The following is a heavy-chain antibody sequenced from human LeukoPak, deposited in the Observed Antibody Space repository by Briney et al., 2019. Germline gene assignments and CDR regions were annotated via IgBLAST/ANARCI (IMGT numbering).Heavy chain of an antibody. J-gene: IGHJ4*02. CDR3: ARVPVDWGDILTGCDY. D-gene: IGHD3-9*01. Sequence: ASVKVSCNASGYTFTSYGISWVRQAPGQGLEWMGWISACNGNTNYAQKLQGRVTMTTDTSTSTAYMELRSLRSDDTAVYYCARVPVDWGDILTGCDYSGQGTLVTVSS. CDR2: ISACNGNT. CDR1: GYTFTSYG. V-gene: IGHV1-18*01.